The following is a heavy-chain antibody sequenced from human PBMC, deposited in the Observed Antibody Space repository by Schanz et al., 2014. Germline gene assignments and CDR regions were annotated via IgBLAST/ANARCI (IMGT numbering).Heavy chain of an antibody. D-gene: IGHD1-1*01. CDR2: MNESHSTI. CDR1: GFNFSDYA. CDR3: ARDRRNADLDY. Sequence: EVQLLESGGGLVQPGGSLRLSCAASGFNFSDYAMCWVRQARGKGLEWVSAMNESHSTIYYADSVRGRFTISRDNAKNSLYLEMNSLRAEDTALYYCARDRRNADLDYWGQGTLVTVSS. J-gene: IGHJ4*02. V-gene: IGHV3-23*01.